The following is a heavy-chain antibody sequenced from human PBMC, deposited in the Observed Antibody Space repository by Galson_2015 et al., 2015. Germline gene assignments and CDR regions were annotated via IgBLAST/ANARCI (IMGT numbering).Heavy chain of an antibody. D-gene: IGHD1-26*01. V-gene: IGHV3-11*01. CDR3: ARDSFVVGATYYGMDV. J-gene: IGHJ6*02. CDR1: GFTFSDYY. Sequence: SLRLSCAASGFTFSDYYMSWIRQAPGKGLEWVSYISSSGSTIYYADSVKGRFTISRDNAKNSLYLQMNSLRAEDTAVYYCARDSFVVGATYYGMDVWGQGTTVTVSS. CDR2: ISSSGSTI.